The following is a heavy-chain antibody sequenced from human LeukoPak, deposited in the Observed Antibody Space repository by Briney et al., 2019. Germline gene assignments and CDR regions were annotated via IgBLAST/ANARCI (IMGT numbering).Heavy chain of an antibody. Sequence: PSETLSLTCTVSGGSISTYYWNWIRQPPGKGLEWIGYVFYSGSTNYNPSLNSRVTISLDTSKKQFSLKLSSVTAADMAMYYCARHSSAWYMDNWGQGTLVTVSS. V-gene: IGHV4-59*08. D-gene: IGHD6-19*01. CDR3: ARHSSAWYMDN. CDR2: VFYSGST. CDR1: GGSISTYY. J-gene: IGHJ4*02.